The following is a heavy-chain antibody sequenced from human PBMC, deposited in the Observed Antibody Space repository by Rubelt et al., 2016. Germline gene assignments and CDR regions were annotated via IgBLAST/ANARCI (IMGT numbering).Heavy chain of an antibody. D-gene: IGHD5-24*01. J-gene: IGHJ4*02. CDR3: ARGGHRDGYNYHFDY. V-gene: IGHV4-34*01. CDR2: INHSGST. CDR1: GGSISSYS. Sequence: QVQLQESGPGLVKPSETLSLNCTVSGGSISSYSWSWIRQPPGKGLEWIGVINHSGSTNYNPSLKSRVTISVDTSKNQFSLKLSSVTAADTAVYYGARGGHRDGYNYHFDYWGQGTLVTVSS.